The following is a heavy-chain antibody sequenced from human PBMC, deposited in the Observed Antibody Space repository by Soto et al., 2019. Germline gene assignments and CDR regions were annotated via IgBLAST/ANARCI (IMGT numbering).Heavy chain of an antibody. J-gene: IGHJ6*02. CDR3: ASAFRTRTNYYYYGMDI. CDR1: GFTFDDYA. D-gene: IGHD2-2*01. CDR2: ISSGSSDT. Sequence: PGGSLRLSCTTSGFTFDDYAMSWVRQAPGKGLEWVASISSGSSDTWYADSVKGRFIISRDNAQNSLFLQMNTLRPEDTAMYYCASAFRTRTNYYYYGMDIWGQGTTVTVSS. V-gene: IGHV3-21*01.